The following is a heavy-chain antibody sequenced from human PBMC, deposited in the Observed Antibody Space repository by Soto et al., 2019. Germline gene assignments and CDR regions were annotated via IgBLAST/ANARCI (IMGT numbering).Heavy chain of an antibody. CDR1: GYSFTSYW. D-gene: IGHD4-17*01. V-gene: IGHV5-10-1*01. CDR2: IDPSDSYT. Sequence: GESLKISCKGSGYSFTSYWISWVRQMPGKGLEWMGRIDPSDSYTNYSPSFQGHVTISADESISTAYLQWSSLKASDTAMYYCARDYGDYYYYGMDVWGQGTTVTVSS. J-gene: IGHJ6*02. CDR3: ARDYGDYYYYGMDV.